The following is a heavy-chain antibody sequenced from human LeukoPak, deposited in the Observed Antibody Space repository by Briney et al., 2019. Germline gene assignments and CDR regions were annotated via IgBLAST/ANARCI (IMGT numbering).Heavy chain of an antibody. D-gene: IGHD2-2*01. J-gene: IGHJ5*02. CDR2: FYVSGGP. Sequence: SETLSLTCTVSIGSITNYYWSWIRQPAGKGLEWIGRFYVSGGPNYNPSLKSRITMSVDTSKNQFSLKLSSVTAADTAVYYCARDGPAVIWSSNWFDPWGQGTLVTVSS. CDR3: ARDGPAVIWSSNWFDP. V-gene: IGHV4-4*07. CDR1: IGSITNYY.